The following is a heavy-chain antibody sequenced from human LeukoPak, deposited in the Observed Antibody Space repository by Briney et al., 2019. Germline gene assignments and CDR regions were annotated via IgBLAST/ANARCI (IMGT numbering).Heavy chain of an antibody. J-gene: IGHJ5*02. CDR1: GFTFSSYG. CDR3: AKDGRVGRDGYCPA. CDR2: ISYDGSNK. V-gene: IGHV3-30*18. D-gene: IGHD2-15*01. Sequence: GGSLRLSCAASGFTFSSYGMHWVRQAPGKGLEWVAVISYDGSNKYYADSVKGRFTISRDNSKNTLYLQMNSLRAEDTAVYYCAKDGRVGRDGYCPAWGQGTLVTVSS.